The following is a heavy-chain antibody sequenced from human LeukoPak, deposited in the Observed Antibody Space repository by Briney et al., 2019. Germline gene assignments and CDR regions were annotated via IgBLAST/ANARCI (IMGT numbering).Heavy chain of an antibody. CDR1: GGSISSYY. CDR2: ISSSGSTI. Sequence: LSLTCTVSGGSISSYYWSWIRQPPGKGLEWVSYISSSGSTIYYADSVKGRFTISRDNAKKSLYLQMNGLRGEDTAVYYCARDGPSRSPTSGWFDPWGQGTLVTVSS. J-gene: IGHJ5*02. CDR3: ARDGPSRSPTSGWFDP. D-gene: IGHD2-15*01. V-gene: IGHV3-11*04.